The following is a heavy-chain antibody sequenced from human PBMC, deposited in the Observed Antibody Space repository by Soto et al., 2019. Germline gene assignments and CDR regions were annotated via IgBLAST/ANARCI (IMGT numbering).Heavy chain of an antibody. CDR1: GYTFTSYG. J-gene: IGHJ5*02. CDR3: ARVYCISTSCYGDNWFDP. Sequence: ASVKVSCKASGYTFTSYGISWVRQAPGQGLEWMGWISAYNGNTNYAQKLQGRVTMTTDTSTSTAYMELRSLRSDDTAVYYCARVYCISTSCYGDNWFDPWGQGTLVTVSS. D-gene: IGHD2-2*01. V-gene: IGHV1-18*01. CDR2: ISAYNGNT.